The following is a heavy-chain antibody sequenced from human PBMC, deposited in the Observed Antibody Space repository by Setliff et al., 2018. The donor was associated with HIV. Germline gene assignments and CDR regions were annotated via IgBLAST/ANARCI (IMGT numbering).Heavy chain of an antibody. D-gene: IGHD4-17*01. V-gene: IGHV4-59*01. CDR2: IYYNGNT. CDR1: GGSFSSYY. Sequence: SETLSLTCAVYGGSFSSYYWSWIRQPPGKGLEWIGYIYYNGNTNYNPSLKSRVTISVDTSKNQLALKLSSVTAADTAVYYCASDNYGGNSRPMDFWGQGTLVTVSS. J-gene: IGHJ4*02. CDR3: ASDNYGGNSRPMDF.